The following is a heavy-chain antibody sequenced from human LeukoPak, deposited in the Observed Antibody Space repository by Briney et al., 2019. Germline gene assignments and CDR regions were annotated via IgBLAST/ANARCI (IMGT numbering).Heavy chain of an antibody. Sequence: SQTLSLTCTVSGGSISSGGYYWRWIRQHPGKGLEWLGYIYYSGSTYFNPSLKSRVTISVDTSKNQFSLKLSSVTAAYTAVYYCAREGQQLVLYYYFYMYVWGKGTTVTVSS. D-gene: IGHD6-13*01. J-gene: IGHJ6*03. CDR2: IYYSGST. V-gene: IGHV4-31*03. CDR1: GGSISSGGYY. CDR3: AREGQQLVLYYYFYMYV.